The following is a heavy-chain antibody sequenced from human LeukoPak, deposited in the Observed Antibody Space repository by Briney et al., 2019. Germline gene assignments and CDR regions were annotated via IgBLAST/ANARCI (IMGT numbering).Heavy chain of an antibody. Sequence: SETLSLTCTVSGGSISSGAYYWTWIRQHPGKGLEWIGYIYYSGNACYNPSLKSRITISVDTSKNQFSLKLSSVTAADTAVYYCARWGLGLTYFDYWGQGILVTVSS. CDR2: IYYSGNA. J-gene: IGHJ4*02. CDR1: GGSISSGAYY. V-gene: IGHV4-31*03. CDR3: ARWGLGLTYFDY. D-gene: IGHD7-27*01.